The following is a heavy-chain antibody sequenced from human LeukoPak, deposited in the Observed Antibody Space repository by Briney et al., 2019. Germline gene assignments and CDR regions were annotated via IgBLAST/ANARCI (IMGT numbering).Heavy chain of an antibody. CDR2: IRHDGSIK. V-gene: IGHV3-30*02. CDR1: GFSFSTYA. Sequence: HPGGSLRLSCAASGFSFSTYAMSWVRQAPGKGLEWVAFIRHDGSIKNYADSVKGRSTISRDNSKNTLYLQMNSLRAEDTAVYYCAKDSLADIDYWGQGPLVTVSS. J-gene: IGHJ4*02. CDR3: AKDSLADIDY. D-gene: IGHD3-16*01.